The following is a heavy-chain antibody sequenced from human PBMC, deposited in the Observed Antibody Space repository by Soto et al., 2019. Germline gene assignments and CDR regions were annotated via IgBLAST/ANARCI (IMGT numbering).Heavy chain of an antibody. CDR1: GGSISSSSYY. CDR3: ARAPIVVVPAAFLYFDY. Sequence: QLQLQESGPGLVKPSETLSLTCTVSGGSISSSSYYWGWIRQPPGKGLEWIGSIYYSGSTYYNPSLKSRVTISVETSKNQFSLKLSSVTAADTAVYYCARAPIVVVPAAFLYFDYWGQGTLVTVSS. CDR2: IYYSGST. J-gene: IGHJ4*02. D-gene: IGHD2-2*01. V-gene: IGHV4-39*01.